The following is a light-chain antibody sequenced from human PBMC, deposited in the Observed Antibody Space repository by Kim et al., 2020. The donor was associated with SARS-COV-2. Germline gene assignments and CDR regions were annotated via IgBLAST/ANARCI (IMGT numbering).Light chain of an antibody. CDR2: WAS. V-gene: IGKV4-1*01. CDR1: QSVLYSSTNRNY. J-gene: IGKJ4*01. Sequence: QSPDSLAVSLGERATINCKSSQSVLYSSTNRNYLTWYQQKPGQPPKLLIYWASTRESGVPDRFSGSGSGTDFTLTISSLQAEDVAVYYCQQYYSTPLPFGGGTKVDIK. CDR3: QQYYSTPLP.